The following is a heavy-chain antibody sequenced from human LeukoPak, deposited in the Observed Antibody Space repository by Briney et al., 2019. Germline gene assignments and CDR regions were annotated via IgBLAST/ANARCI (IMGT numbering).Heavy chain of an antibody. CDR2: IWYDGSNK. CDR3: ARGEMATMVLDY. J-gene: IGHJ4*02. CDR1: GFTFSSYA. D-gene: IGHD5-24*01. V-gene: IGHV3-33*08. Sequence: PGRSLRLSCAASGFTFSSYAMHWVRQAPGEGLEWVAVIWYDGSNKYYADSVKGRLTISRDNSKNTLYLQMNSLRAEDTAVYYCARGEMATMVLDYWGQGTLVTVSS.